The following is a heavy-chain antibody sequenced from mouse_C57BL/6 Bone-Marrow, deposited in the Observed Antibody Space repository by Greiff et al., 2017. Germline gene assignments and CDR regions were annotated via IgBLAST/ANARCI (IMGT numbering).Heavy chain of an antibody. J-gene: IGHJ3*01. D-gene: IGHD2-4*01. CDR2: IYPGSGNT. CDR3: ARGGLRAWFAY. V-gene: IGHV1-66*01. CDR1: GFNIKDDY. Sequence: VQLQQSGAELVRPGASVKLSCTASGFNIKDDYIHWVKQRPGQGLEWIGWIYPGSGNTKYNEKFKGKATLTADTSSSTAYMQRSSLTSEDSAVYYCARGGLRAWFAYWGQGTLVTVSA.